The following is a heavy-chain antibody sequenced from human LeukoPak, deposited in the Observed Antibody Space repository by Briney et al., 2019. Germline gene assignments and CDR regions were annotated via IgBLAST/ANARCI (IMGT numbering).Heavy chain of an antibody. CDR2: SYYSGST. CDR3: ARGLVGWSTYYYYYGMDV. J-gene: IGHJ6*02. V-gene: IGHV4-31*03. D-gene: IGHD6-19*01. Sequence: SETLSLTCTVSGGSISSGGYYWCWIRQHPGKGLEWIGYSYYSGSTYYNPSLKSRVTISVDTSKNQFSLKLSSVTAADTAVYYCARGLVGWSTYYYYYGMDVWGQGTTVTVSS. CDR1: GGSISSGGYY.